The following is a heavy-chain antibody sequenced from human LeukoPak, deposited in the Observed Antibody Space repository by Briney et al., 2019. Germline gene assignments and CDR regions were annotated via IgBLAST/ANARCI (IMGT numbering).Heavy chain of an antibody. CDR3: AREVPAAIGGGWFDP. D-gene: IGHD2-2*02. Sequence: SVKVSCKASGGTFSSYAISWVRQAPGQGLEWMGRIIPTLGIANYAQKFQGRVTITADKSTSTAYMELSSLRSEDTAVYYCAREVPAAIGGGWFDPWGQGTLVTVSS. J-gene: IGHJ5*02. CDR2: IIPTLGIA. V-gene: IGHV1-69*04. CDR1: GGTFSSYA.